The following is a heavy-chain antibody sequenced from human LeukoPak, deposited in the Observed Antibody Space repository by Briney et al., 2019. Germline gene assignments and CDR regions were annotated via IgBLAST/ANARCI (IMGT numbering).Heavy chain of an antibody. J-gene: IGHJ4*02. CDR3: ARDPSNSGYDYLYYFDY. Sequence: ASVKVSCKASGFTFTGYYMHWVRQAPGQGLEWMGWINPNSGGTNYAQKFQGRVTMTRDMSISTAYMELSRLRSDDTAVYYCARDPSNSGYDYLYYFDYWGQGTLVTVSS. CDR2: INPNSGGT. D-gene: IGHD5-12*01. CDR1: GFTFTGYY. V-gene: IGHV1-2*02.